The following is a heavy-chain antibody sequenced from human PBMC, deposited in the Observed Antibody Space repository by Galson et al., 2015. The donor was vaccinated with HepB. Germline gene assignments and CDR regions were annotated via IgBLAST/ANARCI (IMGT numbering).Heavy chain of an antibody. D-gene: IGHD3-10*01. CDR2: IDYSGST. CDR3: ARARHVRGSGGYASPFDH. Sequence: ETLSLTCNVSGDSMSDYSWSWIRQPPGKELEWLGYIDYSGSTDYNPSFRGRVIISIDTSLNHFSLKLTSVTASDTAVYFCARARHVRGSGGYASPFDHWGQGTLVTVSS. CDR1: GDSMSDYS. J-gene: IGHJ4*02. V-gene: IGHV4-59*01.